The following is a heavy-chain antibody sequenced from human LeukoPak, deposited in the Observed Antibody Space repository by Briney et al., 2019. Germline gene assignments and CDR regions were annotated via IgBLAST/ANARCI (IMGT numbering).Heavy chain of an antibody. CDR3: AKDIEEWLVKGGGCFDY. CDR2: ISSSSSYI. CDR1: GFTFSSYS. V-gene: IGHV3-21*01. Sequence: GGSLRLSCAASGFTFSSYSMNWVRQAPGKGLEWVSSISSSSSYIYYADSVKGRFTISRDNAKNSLYLQMNSLRAEDTAVYYCAKDIEEWLVKGGGCFDYWGQGTLVTVSS. D-gene: IGHD6-19*01. J-gene: IGHJ4*02.